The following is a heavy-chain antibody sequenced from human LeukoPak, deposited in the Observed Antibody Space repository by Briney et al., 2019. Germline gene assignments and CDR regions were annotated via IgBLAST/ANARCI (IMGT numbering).Heavy chain of an antibody. CDR1: GFTFSDYD. D-gene: IGHD1-1*01. V-gene: IGHV3-13*01. CDR3: ARVAKERVGGVYYFDY. Sequence: GGPLRLSCAASGFTFSDYDMHWVRQATGKGLEWVSAIGTAGDTYYTGSVKGRFTISRENAKDSLYLQMNSLRAGDTAVYYCARVAKERVGGVYYFDYWGQGTLVTVSS. J-gene: IGHJ4*02. CDR2: IGTAGDT.